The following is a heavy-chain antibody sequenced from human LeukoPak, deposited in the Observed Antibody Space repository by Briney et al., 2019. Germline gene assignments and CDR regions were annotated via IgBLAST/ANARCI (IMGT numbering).Heavy chain of an antibody. CDR2: IYYSGST. J-gene: IGHJ5*02. CDR1: GGSISSYY. D-gene: IGHD1-20*01. Sequence: PSETLSLTCTVSGGSISSYYWSWIRQPPGKGLERIGYIYYSGSTNYNPSLKSRVTISVDTSKNQFSLKLSSVTAADTAVYYCARALAITGTTGYWFDPWGQGTLVTVSS. V-gene: IGHV4-59*01. CDR3: ARALAITGTTGYWFDP.